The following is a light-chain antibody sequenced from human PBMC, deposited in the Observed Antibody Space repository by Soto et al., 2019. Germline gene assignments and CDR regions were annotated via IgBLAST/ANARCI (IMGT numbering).Light chain of an antibody. CDR3: QQSYSTPRT. CDR2: AAS. CDR1: QSISSY. J-gene: IGKJ1*01. Sequence: DLQMTQSPSSLSASVGDRVTITCRASQSISSYLNWYQQKPGKAPKLLIYAASSLQSGVPSRFSGSGSGTDFTITISSLQPEDGETYDGQQSYSTPRTFGQGTKVDIK. V-gene: IGKV1-39*01.